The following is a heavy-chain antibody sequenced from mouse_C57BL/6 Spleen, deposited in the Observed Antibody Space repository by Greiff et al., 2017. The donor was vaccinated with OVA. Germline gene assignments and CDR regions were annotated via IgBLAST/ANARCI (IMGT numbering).Heavy chain of an antibody. CDR3: ARPLYYSPYAMDY. CDR1: GYTFTSYW. Sequence: QVQLQQSGAELVKPGASVKLSCKASGYTFTSYWMHWVKQRPGQGLEWIGMIHPNSGSTNYNEKFKSKATLTVDKSSSTAYMQLSSLTSEDSAVYYCARPLYYSPYAMDYWGQGTSVTVSS. J-gene: IGHJ4*01. D-gene: IGHD2-12*01. V-gene: IGHV1-64*01. CDR2: IHPNSGST.